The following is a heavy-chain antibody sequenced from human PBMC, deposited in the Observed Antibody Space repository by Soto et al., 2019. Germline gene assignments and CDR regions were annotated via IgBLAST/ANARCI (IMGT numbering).Heavy chain of an antibody. CDR2: IYYSGST. CDR1: GGSISSYY. V-gene: IGHV4-59*01. J-gene: IGHJ4*02. CDR3: ARVGSPYYFDY. Sequence: SETLSLTCTVSGGSISSYYWSWIRQPPGKGLEWIGYIYYSGSTNYSPSLKSRVTISVDTSKNQFSLKLSSVTAADTAVYYCARVGSPYYFDYWGQGTLVTVSS. D-gene: IGHD6-25*01.